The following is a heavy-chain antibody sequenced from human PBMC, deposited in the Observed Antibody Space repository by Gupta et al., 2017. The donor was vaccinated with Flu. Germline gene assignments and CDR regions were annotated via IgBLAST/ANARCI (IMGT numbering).Heavy chain of an antibody. V-gene: IGHV3-23*01. CDR3: AKLGVRDSFDM. CDR2: IVRGGST. D-gene: IGHD2-8*01. J-gene: IGHJ3*02. CDR1: GFTFSTYV. Sequence: LESGGDLVQPGGSLRLSCVASGFTFSTYVMYWVRQPPGKGLEWVSAIVRGGSTDYADSVKGRFTTSRDNSKDTVYLQMNKLRAEDTAFYYCAKLGVRDSFDMGGQGTMVTVSS.